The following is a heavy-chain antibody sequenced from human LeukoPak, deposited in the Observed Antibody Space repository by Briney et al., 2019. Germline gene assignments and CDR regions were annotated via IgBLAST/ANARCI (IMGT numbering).Heavy chain of an antibody. J-gene: IGHJ4*02. CDR1: GFTFSIYS. D-gene: IGHD3-3*01. CDR2: ITSSSRTK. Sequence: PGGSLRLSCAASGFTFSIYSMNWVRQAPGKGREWGSYITSSSRTKYYADSVKGRFIISRDNAKNSLYLQMNSLRAEDTAVYYCARHGDFWSGYYVDYWGQGTLVTVSS. V-gene: IGHV3-48*01. CDR3: ARHGDFWSGYYVDY.